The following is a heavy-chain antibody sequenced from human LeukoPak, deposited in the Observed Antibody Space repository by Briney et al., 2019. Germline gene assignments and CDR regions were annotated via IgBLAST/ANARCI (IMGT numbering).Heavy chain of an antibody. D-gene: IGHD3-22*01. V-gene: IGHV1-46*01. CDR3: AREVFITMIVVVTTNWFDP. CDR1: GYTFTNSY. Sequence: ASVKVSCKASGYTFTNSYIHWVRQAPGQVLEWMGLINPDGGNTNYAQNFQGRVTLTRDTSTSTAYMELSRLRSDDTAVYYCAREVFITMIVVVTTNWFDPWGQGTLVTVSS. J-gene: IGHJ5*02. CDR2: INPDGGNT.